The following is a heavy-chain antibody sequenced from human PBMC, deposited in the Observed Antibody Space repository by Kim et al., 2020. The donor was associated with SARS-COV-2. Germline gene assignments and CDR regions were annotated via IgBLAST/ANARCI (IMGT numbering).Heavy chain of an antibody. CDR1: GGTFSSYA. V-gene: IGHV1-69*13. J-gene: IGHJ3*02. CDR3: ARAVSSSHLYCSSTSCYNGGAFDI. Sequence: SVKVSCKASGGTFSSYAISWVRQAPGQGLEWMGGIIPIFGTANYAQKFQGRVTITADESTSTAYMELSSLRSEDTAVYYCARAVSSSHLYCSSTSCYNGGAFDIWGQGTMVTVSS. D-gene: IGHD2-2*02. CDR2: IIPIFGTA.